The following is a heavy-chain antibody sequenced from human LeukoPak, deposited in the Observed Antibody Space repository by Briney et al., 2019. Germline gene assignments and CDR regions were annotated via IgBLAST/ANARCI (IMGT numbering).Heavy chain of an antibody. CDR3: ARVTKTYYYYMDV. V-gene: IGHV4-59*01. CDR1: GGSISSYY. Sequence: PSETLSLTCTVSGGSISSYYWSWIRQPPGKGLEWIGYIYYSGSTNYNPSLKSRVTISVDTSKNQFSLKLSSMTAADTAVYYCARVTKTYYYYMDVWGKGTTVTVSS. J-gene: IGHJ6*03. CDR2: IYYSGST. D-gene: IGHD2-2*01.